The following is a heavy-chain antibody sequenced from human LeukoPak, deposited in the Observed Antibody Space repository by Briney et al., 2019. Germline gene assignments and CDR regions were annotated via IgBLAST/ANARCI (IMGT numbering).Heavy chain of an antibody. CDR3: AREGLPYSGDY. CDR2: IKGDGSQI. J-gene: IGHJ4*02. V-gene: IGHV3-7*01. Sequence: PGGSLRLSCAASGFTFSSYWMRWVRQTPAKGLEWVANIKGDGSQINYLDPVKGRFTISRDNAKNSLSLQMNSLTADDTGVYYCAREGLPYSGDYWGQGTLVTVSS. CDR1: GFTFSSYW. D-gene: IGHD1-26*01.